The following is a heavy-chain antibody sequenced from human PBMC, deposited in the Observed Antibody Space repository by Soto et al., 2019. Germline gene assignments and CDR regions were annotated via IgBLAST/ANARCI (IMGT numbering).Heavy chain of an antibody. CDR1: GFTFSAYA. CDR2: STGSRSDT. Sequence: EVQLLESGGDSVQPGGSLRLSCAASGFTFSAYAMGWVRQPPGKGLEWVSVSTGSRSDTYYADSVKGRFTISRDNSQKXLYXQXNXXXXXXXXXXXXXXXXXXXXXXXXXXXDXWGRGTLVTVSS. CDR3: XXXXXXXXXXXXXXXDX. J-gene: IGHJ2*01. V-gene: IGHV3-23*01.